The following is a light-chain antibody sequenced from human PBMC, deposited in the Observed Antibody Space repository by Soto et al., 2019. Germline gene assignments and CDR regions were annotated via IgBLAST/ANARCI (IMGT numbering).Light chain of an antibody. CDR2: EGS. CDR1: SSDVGGYNY. Sequence: QSALTQPHSASGSPGQSVAISCTGTSSDVGGYNYVSWYQQHPGKAPKLMIYEGSKRPSGVSNRFSGSKSGNTASLTISGLQAEDEADYYCCSYAGSSTYVFGTGTKVTVL. V-gene: IGLV2-23*01. J-gene: IGLJ1*01. CDR3: CSYAGSSTYV.